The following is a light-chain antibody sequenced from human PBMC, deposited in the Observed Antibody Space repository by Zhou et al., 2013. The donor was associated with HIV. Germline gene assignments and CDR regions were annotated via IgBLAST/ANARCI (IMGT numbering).Light chain of an antibody. CDR2: AAS. CDR1: QRIDNY. V-gene: IGKV1-39*01. J-gene: IGKJ1*01. Sequence: DVQMTQSPSSLSASVGDRVTIICRSSQRIDNYLNWYQHKPGKAPKLLIYAASNLQSGVPPRFGGSGFGTDFALTITSLQPEDFATYYCQQSYRYPRTFGQGT. CDR3: QQSYRYPRT.